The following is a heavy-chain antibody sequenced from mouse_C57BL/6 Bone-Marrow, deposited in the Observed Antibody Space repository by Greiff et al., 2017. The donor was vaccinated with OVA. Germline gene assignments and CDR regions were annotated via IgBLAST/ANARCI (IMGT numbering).Heavy chain of an antibody. Sequence: EVKLVESGPGLVKPSQSLSLTCSVTGYSITSGYYWNWIRQFPGNKLEWMGYISYDGSNNYNPSLKNRISITRDTSKNQFFLKLNSVTTEDTATYYCARADYGSSRFDYWGQGTTLTVSS. D-gene: IGHD1-1*01. CDR3: ARADYGSSRFDY. CDR1: GYSITSGYY. V-gene: IGHV3-6*01. J-gene: IGHJ2*01. CDR2: ISYDGSN.